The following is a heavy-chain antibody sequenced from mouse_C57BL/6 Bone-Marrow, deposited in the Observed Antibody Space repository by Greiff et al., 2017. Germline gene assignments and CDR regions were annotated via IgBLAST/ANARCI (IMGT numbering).Heavy chain of an antibody. CDR1: GYTFTSYW. Sequence: VQLQQPGAELVKPGASVKMSCKASGYTFTSYWITWVKQRPGQGLEWIGDIYPGSGSTKYNEKFKSKATLAVDTSSSTAYMQLSSLTSEDSAVYYCARGNYGKLNFDYWGQGTTLTVSS. V-gene: IGHV1-55*01. J-gene: IGHJ2*01. CDR3: ARGNYGKLNFDY. D-gene: IGHD2-1*01. CDR2: IYPGSGST.